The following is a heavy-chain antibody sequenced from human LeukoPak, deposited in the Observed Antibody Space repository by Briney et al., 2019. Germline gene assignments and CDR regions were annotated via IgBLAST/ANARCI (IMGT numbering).Heavy chain of an antibody. CDR3: AKDKGGTVTTFGPPGDY. CDR1: GFTFDDYA. D-gene: IGHD4-17*01. V-gene: IGHV3-43*02. CDR2: ISGACGGT. J-gene: IGHJ4*02. Sequence: GRSLRLSCAASGFTFDDYAMHWVRQAPWKILDCVSLISGACGGTYYADSVKGRFTISRDNSKNSLYLQMNSLRTEDTALYYCAKDKGGTVTTFGPPGDYWGQGTLVTVSS.